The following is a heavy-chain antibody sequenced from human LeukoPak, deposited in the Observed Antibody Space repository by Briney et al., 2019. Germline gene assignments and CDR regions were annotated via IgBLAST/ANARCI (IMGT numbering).Heavy chain of an antibody. CDR1: GFTFSSYA. V-gene: IGHV3-23*01. CDR2: ISGSGGST. CDR3: AKGDYYGSGSYYNGL. J-gene: IGHJ4*02. D-gene: IGHD3-10*01. Sequence: GSLLLSCAAAGFTFSSYAMSWVRQAPGKGLEWVSAISGSGGSTYDADSAKGRFTISRDNSKKTLYLQMTSLRAEYTAVYYCAKGDYYGSGSYYNGLWGQGTLVTVSS.